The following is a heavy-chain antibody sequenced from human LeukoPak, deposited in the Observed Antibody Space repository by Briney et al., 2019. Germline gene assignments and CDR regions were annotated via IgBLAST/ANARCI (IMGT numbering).Heavy chain of an antibody. Sequence: GASVKVSCKASGYTFTSYGISWVRQAPGQGLEWMGWISAYNANTNYAQNLQGRVTMTTDTSTSTAYMELRSLRSDDTAVYYCARVGYSSSWYVLDYWGQGTLVTVSS. CDR1: GYTFTSYG. CDR3: ARVGYSSSWYVLDY. D-gene: IGHD6-13*01. J-gene: IGHJ4*02. V-gene: IGHV1-18*01. CDR2: ISAYNANT.